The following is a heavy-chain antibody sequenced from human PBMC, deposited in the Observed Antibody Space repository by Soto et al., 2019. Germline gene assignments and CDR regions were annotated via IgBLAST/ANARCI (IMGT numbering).Heavy chain of an antibody. CDR1: GYTFTSYA. J-gene: IGHJ4*02. D-gene: IGHD2-15*01. CDR3: ARGPGGPDGPGDY. V-gene: IGHV1-3*01. Sequence: QVQLVQSGAEVKKPGASVKVSCKASGYTFTSYAMQWVRQAPGQRLEWMGWINAGNGNTKYSQKFQGSVTITRDTSASTAYMELSSLRSEDTAVYYCARGPGGPDGPGDYWGQGTLVTVSS. CDR2: INAGNGNT.